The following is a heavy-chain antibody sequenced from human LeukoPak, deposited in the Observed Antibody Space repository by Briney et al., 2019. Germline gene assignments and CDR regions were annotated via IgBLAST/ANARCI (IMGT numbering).Heavy chain of an antibody. V-gene: IGHV3-72*01. Sequence: GGSLRLSCASSGLTFSYHYMDWVRQAPGKGLQWVGRIRNKANSYTTEYAASVEGRFTISRDDSENSLYLQMSSLKTEDTAVYYCAREEFSDYVPFFDYWGQGALVTVSS. CDR2: IRNKANSYTT. D-gene: IGHD5-12*01. CDR1: GLTFSYHY. J-gene: IGHJ4*02. CDR3: AREEFSDYVPFFDY.